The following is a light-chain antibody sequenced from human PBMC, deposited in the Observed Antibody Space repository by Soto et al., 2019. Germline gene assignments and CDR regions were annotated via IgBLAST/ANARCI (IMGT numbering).Light chain of an antibody. Sequence: DIQMTQSPSSLSASVGDRVTITCRASQSISSYLNWYQQKPGKAPKLLIYAASSLQSGVPSRFSGSGSGTDFTLTISSLQPEDFETYYCHQSYSTPITFGQGTRLEIK. CDR1: QSISSY. CDR3: HQSYSTPIT. CDR2: AAS. V-gene: IGKV1-39*01. J-gene: IGKJ5*01.